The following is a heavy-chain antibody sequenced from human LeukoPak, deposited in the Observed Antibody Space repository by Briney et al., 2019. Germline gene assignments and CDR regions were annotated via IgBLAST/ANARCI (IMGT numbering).Heavy chain of an antibody. Sequence: GGSLRLSCAASGFTFSTYSMNWVRQAPGKGLEWVSSISSSGSYIYYADSVKGRFTISRDNAKNSLHLQMNSLRAEDTAVYYWAKALVGGLIPLGYWGRGTRVTVSS. D-gene: IGHD3-16*02. CDR1: GFTFSTYS. CDR3: AKALVGGLIPLGY. CDR2: ISSSGSYI. J-gene: IGHJ4*02. V-gene: IGHV3-21*01.